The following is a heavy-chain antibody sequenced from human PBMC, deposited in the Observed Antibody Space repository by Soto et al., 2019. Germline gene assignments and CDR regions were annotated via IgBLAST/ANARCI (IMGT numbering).Heavy chain of an antibody. J-gene: IGHJ4*02. CDR3: ARVRDNWNRSFDY. CDR1: GGTFSSYA. CDR2: IIPIFGTA. V-gene: IGHV1-69*13. Sequence: GASVKVSCKASGGTFSSYAISWVRQAPGQGLEWMGGIIPIFGTANYAQKFQGRVTITADESTSTAYMELSSLRSEDTAVYYCARVRDNWNRSFDYWGQGTLVTVSS. D-gene: IGHD1-20*01.